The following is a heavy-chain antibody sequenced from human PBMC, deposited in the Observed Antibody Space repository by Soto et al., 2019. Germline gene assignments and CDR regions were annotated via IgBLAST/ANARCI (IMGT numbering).Heavy chain of an antibody. CDR3: AKSRVFIGAIVTLLDS. D-gene: IGHD3-16*02. CDR1: GFTFSSYA. CDR2: ISNNGDTA. V-gene: IGHV3-23*01. Sequence: EVQLLESGGGLVQPGGSLTLSCATSGFTFSSYAMVWVRQAAEKGLEWVASISNNGDTAYYADSVKGRFTISRGNSENILYLQMNGLRAHDTALFFCAKSRVFIGAIVTLLDSWGQGTQVTVSS. J-gene: IGHJ4*02.